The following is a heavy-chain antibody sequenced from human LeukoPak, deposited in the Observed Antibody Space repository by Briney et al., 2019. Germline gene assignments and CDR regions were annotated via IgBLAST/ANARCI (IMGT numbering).Heavy chain of an antibody. CDR1: GFTFSSYG. V-gene: IGHV3-30*18. Sequence: GGSLRLSCAASGFTFSSYGRHWVRQAPGKGLEWVAVISYDGNNQYYGDSVKGRFTISRDNSKNTLYLQMNSLGAEDTAVYYCAKRDYFGSVDSYYAMDVWGQGTTVTVSS. CDR3: AKRDYFGSVDSYYAMDV. CDR2: ISYDGNNQ. J-gene: IGHJ6*02. D-gene: IGHD3-10*01.